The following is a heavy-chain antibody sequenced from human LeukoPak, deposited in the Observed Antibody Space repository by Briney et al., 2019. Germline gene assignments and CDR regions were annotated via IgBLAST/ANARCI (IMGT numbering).Heavy chain of an antibody. CDR3: ARQADCSSTSCSYYFDY. D-gene: IGHD2-2*01. V-gene: IGHV5-51*01. J-gene: IGHJ4*02. CDR1: GYSFTSYW. Sequence: GESLKISCKGSGYSFTSYWIGWVRQMPGKGLEWMGIIYPGDSDTRYSPSFQGQVTTSADKSISTAYLQWSSLKASDTAMYYCARQADCSSTSCSYYFDYWGQGTLVTVSS. CDR2: IYPGDSDT.